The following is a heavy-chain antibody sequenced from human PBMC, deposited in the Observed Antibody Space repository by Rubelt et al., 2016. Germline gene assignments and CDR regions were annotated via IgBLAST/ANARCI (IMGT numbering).Heavy chain of an antibody. CDR3: AKLKTAPGTDY. D-gene: IGHD1-1*01. CDR2: ISGSSGTT. V-gene: IGHV3-23*01. Sequence: EVQLLESGGGLVQPGGSLRLSCAASGFTFSSYAMSWVRQAPGKGLEWVSGISGSSGTTNYANSVKGRFTISRDNSKNTLYLQMNSLRGEDTAVDYCAKLKTAPGTDYWGQGTLVTVSS. CDR1: GFTFSSYA. J-gene: IGHJ4*02.